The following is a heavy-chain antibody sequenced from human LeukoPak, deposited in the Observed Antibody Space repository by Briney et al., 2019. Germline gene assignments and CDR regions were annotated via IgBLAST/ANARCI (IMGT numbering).Heavy chain of an antibody. Sequence: SETLSLTCTVSDGSISGNYWSWIRQPPGKGLEWIGYIHYSGSTNYNPSLKSRVTISIDTSKNQFSLKLSSVTAADTAVYYCASPSGSYYGFDIWGQGTMVTVSS. D-gene: IGHD1-26*01. J-gene: IGHJ3*02. CDR2: IHYSGST. V-gene: IGHV4-59*01. CDR1: DGSISGNY. CDR3: ASPSGSYYGFDI.